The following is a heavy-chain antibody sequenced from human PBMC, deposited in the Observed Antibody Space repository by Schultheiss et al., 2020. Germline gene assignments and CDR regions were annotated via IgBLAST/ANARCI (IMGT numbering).Heavy chain of an antibody. D-gene: IGHD3-16*01. Sequence: SETLSLTCAVYGGSFSGYYCSWIRQPPGKGLEWIGEINHSGSTNYNPSLKSRVTISVDTSKNQFSLKLSSVTAADTAVYYCARGEDDYVWGHWGQGTLGTVSS. J-gene: IGHJ4*02. CDR1: GGSFSGYY. CDR2: INHSGST. V-gene: IGHV4-34*09. CDR3: ARGEDDYVWGH.